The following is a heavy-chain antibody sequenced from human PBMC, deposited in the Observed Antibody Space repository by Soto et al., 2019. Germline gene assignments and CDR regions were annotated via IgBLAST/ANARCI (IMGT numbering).Heavy chain of an antibody. CDR2: MHHGGNP. CDR3: ARTSGGTYSFDP. CDR1: GDSITNNNW. J-gene: IGHJ5*02. Sequence: QVQLQESCPGLVKPSWTLSLTRAVSGDSITNNNWWTWLRLSPGTGLEWIGEMHHGGNPDYNPSLRSLVTISVDKSKNQFSLHLSSVTAADSAVYYCARTSGGTYSFDPWGQGTLVTVSS. D-gene: IGHD3-10*01. V-gene: IGHV4-4*02.